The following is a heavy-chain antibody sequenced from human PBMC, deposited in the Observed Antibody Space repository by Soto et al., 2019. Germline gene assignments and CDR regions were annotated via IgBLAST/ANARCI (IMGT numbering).Heavy chain of an antibody. CDR3: ARDEYSSSSDFDY. V-gene: IGHV3-21*01. D-gene: IGHD6-6*01. Sequence: GGSLRLSCAASGFTFSSYSMNWVRQAPGKGLEWVSSISSSSSYIYYADSVKGRFTISRDNAKNSLYLQMNSLRAEDTAVYYCARDEYSSSSDFDYWGQGTLVTVSS. CDR1: GFTFSSYS. CDR2: ISSSSSYI. J-gene: IGHJ4*02.